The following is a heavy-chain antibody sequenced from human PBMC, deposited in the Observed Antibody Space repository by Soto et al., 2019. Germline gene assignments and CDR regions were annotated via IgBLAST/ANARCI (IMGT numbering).Heavy chain of an antibody. Sequence: ASVKVSCKASGYTFTSYYMNWLRQAPGQGLEWVGIINPNGGSTSYAQKFQGRVTMTRDTSTSTVYMELSRLRSEDTAVYYCAIDCSGGSCYDYGMDVWAQRTTVAVS. J-gene: IGHJ6*02. CDR2: INPNGGST. CDR1: GYTFTSYY. CDR3: AIDCSGGSCYDYGMDV. V-gene: IGHV1-46*01. D-gene: IGHD2-15*01.